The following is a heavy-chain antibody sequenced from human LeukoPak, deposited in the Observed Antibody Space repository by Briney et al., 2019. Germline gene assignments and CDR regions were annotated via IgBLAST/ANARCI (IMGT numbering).Heavy chain of an antibody. J-gene: IGHJ6*03. CDR2: IYYSGST. CDR1: GGSISSYY. CDR3: ARGGSGWLSYYYYMDV. Sequence: PSETLSPTCTVAGGSISSYYWSWIRQPPGKGLEWIGYIYYSGSTNCNPSLKSRVTISVDTSKNQFSLKLSSVTAADTAVYYCARGGSGWLSYYYYMDVWGKGTTVTVSS. V-gene: IGHV4-59*01. D-gene: IGHD6-19*01.